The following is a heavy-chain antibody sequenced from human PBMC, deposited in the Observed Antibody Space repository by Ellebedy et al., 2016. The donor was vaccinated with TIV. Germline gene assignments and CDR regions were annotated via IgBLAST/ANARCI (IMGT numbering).Heavy chain of an antibody. CDR1: GYTFTTYY. CDR3: ARGLSGRYSPRFDY. V-gene: IGHV1-46*01. J-gene: IGHJ4*02. Sequence: ASVKVSCKASGYTFTTYYMHWVRQAPGQGLEWMGIINPRGGSKTCAQKFQGGVTMTRDTSTSTVYMELISLRSEDTAVYYWARGLSGRYSPRFDYWGLGTLVTVSS. D-gene: IGHD1-26*01. CDR2: INPRGGSK.